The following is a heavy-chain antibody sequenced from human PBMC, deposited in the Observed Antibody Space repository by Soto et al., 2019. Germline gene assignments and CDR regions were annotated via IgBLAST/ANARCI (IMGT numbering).Heavy chain of an antibody. CDR3: AREVGNDAFDI. V-gene: IGHV3-7*01. D-gene: IGHD1-26*01. J-gene: IGHJ3*02. CDR2: IKQDGSEK. Sequence: EVQLVESGGGLVQPGGSLRLSCAASGFTFSSYWMSWVRQAPGKGLEWVANIKQDGSEKYYVDSVKGRFTISRDNAKNSLYLQMNGLRAEDTAVYYCAREVGNDAFDIWGQGTMVTVSS. CDR1: GFTFSSYW.